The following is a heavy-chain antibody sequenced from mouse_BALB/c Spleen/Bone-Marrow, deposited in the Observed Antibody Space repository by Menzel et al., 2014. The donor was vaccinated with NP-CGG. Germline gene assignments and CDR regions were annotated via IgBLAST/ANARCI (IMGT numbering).Heavy chain of an antibody. CDR2: INPTRGNT. J-gene: IGHJ2*01. Sequence: QVQLQQSAPELARPGASVKMSCKASGYTFXSFTIQWIKQRPGQGLEWIGYINPTRGNTDYNQKFKDRTTLTADKSSRTTLMQQTSLTSEDAAVYYCAREATYYAYIDYWGQGTALAVSS. V-gene: IGHV1-4*02. CDR1: GYTFXSFT. D-gene: IGHD1-1*01. CDR3: AREATYYAYIDY.